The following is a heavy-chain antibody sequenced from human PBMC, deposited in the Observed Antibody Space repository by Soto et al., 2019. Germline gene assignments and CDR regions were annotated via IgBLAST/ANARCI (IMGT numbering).Heavy chain of an antibody. CDR2: IRSKAYGGTT. V-gene: IGHV3-49*03. CDR3: TRVRTTVTISYYFDY. Sequence: GGSLRLSCTASGFTFGDYAMSWFRQAPGKGLEWVGFIRSKAYGGTTEYAASVKGRFTISRDDSKSIAYLQMNSLKTEDTAVYYCTRVRTTVTISYYFDYWGQGTLVTVSS. D-gene: IGHD4-17*01. J-gene: IGHJ4*02. CDR1: GFTFGDYA.